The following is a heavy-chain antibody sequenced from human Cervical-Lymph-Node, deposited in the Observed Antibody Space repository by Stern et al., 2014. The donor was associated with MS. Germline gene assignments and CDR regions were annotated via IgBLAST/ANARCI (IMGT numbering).Heavy chain of an antibody. D-gene: IGHD2-21*01. J-gene: IGHJ4*02. CDR1: GGTFNTFA. V-gene: IGHV1-69*01. Sequence: QLVQSGAEVKKPGSSVKVSCKTSGGTFNTFAIGWGRQAPGQGLEWMGGITPLFDATNYAQKFQGRLTITADESTRTVYMELSSLRFDDTAMYYCARGDSEAPIYYFDYWGQGTLVTVSS. CDR3: ARGDSEAPIYYFDY. CDR2: ITPLFDAT.